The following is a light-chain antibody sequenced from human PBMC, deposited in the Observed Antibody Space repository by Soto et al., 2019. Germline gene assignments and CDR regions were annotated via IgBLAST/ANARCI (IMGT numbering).Light chain of an antibody. V-gene: IGKV3D-20*01. J-gene: IGKJ5*01. CDR2: DAS. CDR1: QSVSSSY. CDR3: QQYGSSPSIT. Sequence: EIVLTQSPATLSLSPGERATLSCGASQSVSSSYLAWYQQKPGLAPRLLIYDASSRATGIPDRFSGSGSGTDFTLTISRLEPEDFAVYSCQQYGSSPSITFGQGTRLEIK.